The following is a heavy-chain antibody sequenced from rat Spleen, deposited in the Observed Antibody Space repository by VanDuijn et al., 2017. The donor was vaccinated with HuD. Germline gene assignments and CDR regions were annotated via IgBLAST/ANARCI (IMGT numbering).Heavy chain of an antibody. CDR2: ISYDGSKT. D-gene: IGHD3-4*01. V-gene: IGHV5-29*01. Sequence: EVQLVESDGGLVQPGRSLKLSCAASGFTFSDFYMAWVRQAPTKGLEWVATISYDGSKTYYPDSVKGRFTISRDTAESTLYLQMTSLRSEDTATYYCARLATDYFDYWGQGVMLTVSS. CDR3: ARLATDYFDY. CDR1: GFTFSDFY. J-gene: IGHJ2*01.